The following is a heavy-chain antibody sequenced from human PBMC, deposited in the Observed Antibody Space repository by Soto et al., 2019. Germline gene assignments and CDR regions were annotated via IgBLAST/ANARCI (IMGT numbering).Heavy chain of an antibody. CDR1: GFTFSDYG. CDR3: ARVDFGGNSYYFDY. Sequence: GGSLGLSCVASGFTFSDYGIHWVRQAPDKGLEWVAVVWFDGSIQYYGDSVKGRFTISRDNSNNTVDLQMNNLRAEDTAVYYCARVDFGGNSYYFDYWGQGTPVTVSS. CDR2: VWFDGSIQ. D-gene: IGHD1-7*01. J-gene: IGHJ4*02. V-gene: IGHV3-33*01.